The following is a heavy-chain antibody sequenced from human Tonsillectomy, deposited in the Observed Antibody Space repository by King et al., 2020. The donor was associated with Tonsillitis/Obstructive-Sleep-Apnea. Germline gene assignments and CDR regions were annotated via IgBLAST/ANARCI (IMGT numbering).Heavy chain of an antibody. Sequence: VQLQQWGAGLLKPSETLSLTCAVYGGSFSGYYWSWIRQPPGKGLEWIWEINHSGSTNYNPSLRSRVTISVDTSNNQFSLKLTSVTAADTAVYYCARGPLYCISTSCQYWYFDLWGRGTLVTVSS. V-gene: IGHV4-34*01. J-gene: IGHJ2*01. D-gene: IGHD2-2*01. CDR3: ARGPLYCISTSCQYWYFDL. CDR1: GGSFSGYY. CDR2: INHSGST.